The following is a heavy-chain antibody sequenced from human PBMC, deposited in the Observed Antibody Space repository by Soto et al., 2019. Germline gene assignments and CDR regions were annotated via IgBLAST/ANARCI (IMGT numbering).Heavy chain of an antibody. CDR2: ISTRSDT. D-gene: IGHD2-15*01. J-gene: IGHJ6*02. Sequence: PWGSLRLSCAASGFPFTTYSMNWVRQAPGKGLEWVSSISTRSDTYYADSVKGRFTISRDNANNSVSLQMNSLRAEDTAVYYCAREETRWTLAFGWEVWGQGTTVTVSS. CDR3: AREETRWTLAFGWEV. V-gene: IGHV3-21*01. CDR1: GFPFTTYS.